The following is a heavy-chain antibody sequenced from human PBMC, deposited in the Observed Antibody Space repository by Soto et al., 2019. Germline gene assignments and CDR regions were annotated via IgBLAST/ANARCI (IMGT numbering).Heavy chain of an antibody. V-gene: IGHV3-23*01. Sequence: GGSLRLSCAASGFTFSSDAMTWVRQAPGKGLEWVSAISGSGGSTYYADSVKGRFTISRDNSKNTLYLQMNSLRAEDTAVYYCAKDHSYGYFYYGMDVWGQGTTVTVSS. J-gene: IGHJ6*02. CDR3: AKDHSYGYFYYGMDV. CDR1: GFTFSSDA. CDR2: ISGSGGST. D-gene: IGHD5-18*01.